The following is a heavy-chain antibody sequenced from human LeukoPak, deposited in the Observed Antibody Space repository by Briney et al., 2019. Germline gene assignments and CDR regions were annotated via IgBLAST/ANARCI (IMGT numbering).Heavy chain of an antibody. CDR3: ARGDDILTGYFRGFDY. CDR2: ISAYNGNT. D-gene: IGHD3-9*01. J-gene: IGHJ4*02. CDR1: GYTFTSYG. Sequence: ASVKVSCKASGYTFTSYGISSVRQAPGQGLEWMGWISAYNGNTNYAQKLQGRVTMTTDTSTSTAYMELRSLRSDYTAVYYCARGDDILTGYFRGFDYWGQGTLVTVSS. V-gene: IGHV1-18*01.